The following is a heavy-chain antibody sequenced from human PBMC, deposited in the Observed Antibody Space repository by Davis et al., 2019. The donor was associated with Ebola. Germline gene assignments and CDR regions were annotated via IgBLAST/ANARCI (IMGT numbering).Heavy chain of an antibody. V-gene: IGHV1-2*04. CDR3: ARGDILTGYFDDAFDI. CDR1: GYTFTGYY. Sequence: AASVKVSCKASGYTFTGYYMHWVRQAPGQGLEWMGWINPNSGGTNYAQKFQGWVTMTRDTSISTAYMELSRLRSDDTAVYYCARGDILTGYFDDAFDIWGQGTMVTVSS. J-gene: IGHJ3*02. D-gene: IGHD3-9*01. CDR2: INPNSGGT.